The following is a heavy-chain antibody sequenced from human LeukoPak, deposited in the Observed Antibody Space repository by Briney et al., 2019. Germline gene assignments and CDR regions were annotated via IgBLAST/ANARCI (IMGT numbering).Heavy chain of an antibody. D-gene: IGHD5-18*01. Sequence: SETLSLTCAVYGGSFSGYYWSWIRQPPGMGLEWIGEINHSGSTNYNPSLKSRVTISVDTSKNQFSLKLSSVTAADTAVYYCARDMGYSYGSFDYWGQGTLVTVSS. CDR1: GGSFSGYY. V-gene: IGHV4-34*01. J-gene: IGHJ4*02. CDR3: ARDMGYSYGSFDY. CDR2: INHSGST.